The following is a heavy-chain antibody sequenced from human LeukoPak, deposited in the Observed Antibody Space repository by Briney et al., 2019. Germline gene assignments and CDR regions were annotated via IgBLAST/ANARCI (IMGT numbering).Heavy chain of an antibody. CDR3: ARRVTTEFDP. V-gene: IGHV4-59*08. CDR1: GGSFSGYY. J-gene: IGHJ5*02. Sequence: SETLSLTCAVYGGSFSGYYWSWIRQPPGKGLEWIGYIYYSGSTNYNPSLKSRVTISVDTSKNQFSLKLSSVTAADTAVYYCARRVTTEFDPWGQGTLVTVSS. CDR2: IYYSGST. D-gene: IGHD4-11*01.